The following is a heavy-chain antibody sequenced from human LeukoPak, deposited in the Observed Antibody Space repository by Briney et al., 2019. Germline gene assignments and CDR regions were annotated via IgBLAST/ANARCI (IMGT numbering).Heavy chain of an antibody. Sequence: GGSLRLSCAASGFTFSSHGMHWVRQAPGKGLEWVSYVSSSSSTIYYADSVKGRFTVSRDNAKNSLYLQMNNLRAEDTAVYYCARPKSGSSSFDYWGQGALVTVS. V-gene: IGHV3-48*01. CDR2: VSSSSSTI. J-gene: IGHJ4*02. CDR1: GFTFSSHG. CDR3: ARPKSGSSSFDY. D-gene: IGHD1-26*01.